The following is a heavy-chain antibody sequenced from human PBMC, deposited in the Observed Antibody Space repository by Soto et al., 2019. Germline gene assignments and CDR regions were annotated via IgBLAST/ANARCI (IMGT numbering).Heavy chain of an antibody. V-gene: IGHV3-30*18. CDR3: AKGGIAAPPRY. D-gene: IGHD6-13*01. CDR2: ISYDGSNK. Sequence: HPGGSLRLSCAASGFTFSSYGMHWVRQAPGKGLEWVAVISYDGSNKYYADSVKGRFTISRDNSKNTLYLQMNSLRAEDTAVYYCAKGGIAAPPRYWGRETLVRVSS. J-gene: IGHJ4*02. CDR1: GFTFSSYG.